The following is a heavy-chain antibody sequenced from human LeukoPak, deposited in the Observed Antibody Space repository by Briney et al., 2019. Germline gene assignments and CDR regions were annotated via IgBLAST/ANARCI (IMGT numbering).Heavy chain of an antibody. J-gene: IGHJ5*02. CDR1: GGSISSYY. V-gene: IGHV4-59*01. D-gene: IGHD5-18*01. CDR3: AREGDNYGNWSDP. CDR2: IYYSGST. Sequence: SETLSLTCTVSGGSISSYYWSWIRQPPGKGLEWIGYIYYSGSTNYNPSLKSRVTISLDTSKNQFSLKLSSVTAADTAVYYCAREGDNYGNWSDPWGQGTLVTVSS.